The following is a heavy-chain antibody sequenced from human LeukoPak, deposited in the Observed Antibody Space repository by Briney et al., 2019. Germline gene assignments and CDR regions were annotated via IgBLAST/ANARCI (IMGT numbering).Heavy chain of an antibody. CDR1: GFTFSNYA. Sequence: PGGSLRLSCAASGFTFSNYAIHWVRQAPGKGLEWVAVIWYDGTNKFYPDSVKGRFTISRDNSKNTLYLQMNSLRAEDTAVYYCARARFVAVPFDYWGQGTMVTVSS. CDR3: ARARFVAVPFDY. J-gene: IGHJ4*02. D-gene: IGHD6-19*01. CDR2: IWYDGTNK. V-gene: IGHV3-33*01.